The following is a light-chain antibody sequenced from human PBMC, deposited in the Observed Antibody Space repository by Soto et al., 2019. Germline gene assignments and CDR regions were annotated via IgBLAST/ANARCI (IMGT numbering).Light chain of an antibody. CDR1: QSVLYSSKNKNY. CDR2: WAS. V-gene: IGKV4-1*01. CDR3: QQYYSTPLT. J-gene: IGKJ4*01. Sequence: DIVMTQSPDSPAVSLGERATINCKSSQSVLYSSKNKNYLAWYQQKPGQPPKLLIYWASTREPGVPDRFSGSGSGTDFTLTISSLQAEDVAVYYCQQYYSTPLTFGGGTKVEIK.